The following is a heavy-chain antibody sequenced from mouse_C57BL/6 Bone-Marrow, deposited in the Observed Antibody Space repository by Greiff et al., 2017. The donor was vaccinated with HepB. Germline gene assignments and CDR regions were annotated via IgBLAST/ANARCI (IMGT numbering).Heavy chain of an antibody. CDR3: ALITTVVADWYFDV. V-gene: IGHV3-1*01. D-gene: IGHD1-1*01. CDR1: GYSITSGYD. J-gene: IGHJ1*03. Sequence: DVQLQESGPGMVKPSQSLSLTCTVTGYSITSGYDWHWIRHFPGNKLEWMGYISYSGSTNYNPSLKSRISITHDTSKNHFFLKLNSVTTEDTATYYCALITTVVADWYFDVWGTGTTVTVSS. CDR2: ISYSGST.